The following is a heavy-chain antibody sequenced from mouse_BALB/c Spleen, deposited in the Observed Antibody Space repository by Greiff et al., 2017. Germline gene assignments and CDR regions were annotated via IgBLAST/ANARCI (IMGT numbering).Heavy chain of an antibody. CDR3: ARSYDGFDY. CDR1: GYTFTSYW. D-gene: IGHD2-14*01. Sequence: QVQLKESGAELAKPGASVKMSCKASGYTFTSYWMHWVKQRPGQGLEWIGYINPSTGYTEYNQKFKDKATLTADKSSSTAYMQLSSLTSEDSAVYYCARSYDGFDYWGQGTTLTVSS. J-gene: IGHJ2*01. V-gene: IGHV1-7*01. CDR2: INPSTGYT.